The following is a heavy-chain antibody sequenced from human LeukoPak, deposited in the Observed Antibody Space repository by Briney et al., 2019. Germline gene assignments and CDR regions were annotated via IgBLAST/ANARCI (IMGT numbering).Heavy chain of an antibody. V-gene: IGHV3-49*03. CDR1: GFSFGDHA. CDR2: IRRNDFGGTT. Sequence: GGSLRLSCTTSGFSFGDHALSWFRQAPGKGPGWVGIIRRNDFGGTTEYAASVKGRFTISRDVSKSIAYLQMNSLKPEDTATYFCTRDWGITSAGPDYWGQGSLVTVSS. CDR3: TRDWGITSAGPDY. D-gene: IGHD6-13*01. J-gene: IGHJ4*02.